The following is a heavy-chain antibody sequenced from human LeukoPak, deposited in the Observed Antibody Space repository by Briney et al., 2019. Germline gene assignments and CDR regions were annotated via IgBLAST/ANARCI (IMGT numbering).Heavy chain of an antibody. J-gene: IGHJ4*02. V-gene: IGHV3-11*05. Sequence: GGSLRLSCAASGFTFSDYYMSWIRQAPGQGLEWVSYISSSSSYTDYADSVKGRFTISRDNAKNSLNLQMNSLRAEDTAVYYCARDSGYSGYSDYWGQGTLVTVSS. CDR3: ARDSGYSGYSDY. D-gene: IGHD5-12*01. CDR2: ISSSSSYT. CDR1: GFTFSDYY.